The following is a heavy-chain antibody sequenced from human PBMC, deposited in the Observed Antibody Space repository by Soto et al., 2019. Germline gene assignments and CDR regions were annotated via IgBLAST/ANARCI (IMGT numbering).Heavy chain of an antibody. CDR2: IYSGGST. D-gene: IGHD3-22*01. CDR3: ARKKAHKSIGYYSYYYGMDA. V-gene: IGHV3-53*02. J-gene: IGHJ6*02. CDR1: GFTVSSNY. Sequence: EVQLVETGGGLIQPGGSLRLSCAASGFTVSSNYMSWVRQAPGKGLEWVSVIYSGGSTYYADSVKGRFTISRDNSKNTLYLKNNRGNAEDRPVYSGARKKAHKSIGYYSYYYGMDAGGQGTTVTVS.